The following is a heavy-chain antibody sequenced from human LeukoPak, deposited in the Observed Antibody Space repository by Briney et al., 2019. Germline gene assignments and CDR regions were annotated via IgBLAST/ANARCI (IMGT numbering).Heavy chain of an antibody. V-gene: IGHV3-23*01. J-gene: IGHJ4*02. Sequence: GGSLRLSCAASQFTFSSYAMSWVRQAPGKGLEWVSAISGSGGSTYYADSVKGRFTISRDNSKNTLYLQMNSLRAEDTAVYYCAKVRDSSGYYATPYYFDYWGQGTLVTVSS. CDR2: ISGSGGST. CDR1: QFTFSSYA. CDR3: AKVRDSSGYYATPYYFDY. D-gene: IGHD3-22*01.